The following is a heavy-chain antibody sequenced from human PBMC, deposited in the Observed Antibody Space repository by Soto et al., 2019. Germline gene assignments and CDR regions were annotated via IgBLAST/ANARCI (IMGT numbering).Heavy chain of an antibody. CDR2: IWYDGSNK. J-gene: IGHJ4*02. CDR3: ARDSRPRYNWNPDY. V-gene: IGHV3-33*01. Sequence: GGSLRLSCAASGFTFSSYGMHWVRQAPGKGLEWVAVIWYDGSNKYYADSVKGRFTISRDNSKNTLYLQMNSLRAEDTAVYYCARDSRPRYNWNPDYWGQGTLVTISS. CDR1: GFTFSSYG. D-gene: IGHD1-20*01.